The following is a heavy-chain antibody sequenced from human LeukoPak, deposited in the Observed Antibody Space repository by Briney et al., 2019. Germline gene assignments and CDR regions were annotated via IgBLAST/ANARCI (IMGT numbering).Heavy chain of an antibody. CDR2: LWYDGSTT. CDR1: GYTFSSHG. Sequence: GGSLRLSCVASGYTFSSHGMHWVRQAPGKGLEWVAVLWYDGSTTYYADSVKGRFTISRDYSKNTLYLQMNSLRADDTAVYYCARDPQHSMDVWGQGTTVTVSS. J-gene: IGHJ6*02. V-gene: IGHV3-33*01. D-gene: IGHD5-18*01. CDR3: ARDPQHSMDV.